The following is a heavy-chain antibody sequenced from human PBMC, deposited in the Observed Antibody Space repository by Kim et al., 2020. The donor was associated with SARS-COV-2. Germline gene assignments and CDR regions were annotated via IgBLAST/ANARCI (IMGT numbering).Heavy chain of an antibody. CDR3: ARRYCSGGSCYGPSNFDY. Sequence: SQTLSLTCTVSGGSISSYYWSWIRQPPGKGLEWIGYIYNSGSTNYNPSLKSRVTISVDTSKNQFSLKLSSVTAADTAVYYFARRYCSGGSCYGPSNFDYW. D-gene: IGHD2-15*01. CDR2: IYNSGST. CDR1: GGSISSYY. J-gene: IGHJ4*01. V-gene: IGHV4-59*08.